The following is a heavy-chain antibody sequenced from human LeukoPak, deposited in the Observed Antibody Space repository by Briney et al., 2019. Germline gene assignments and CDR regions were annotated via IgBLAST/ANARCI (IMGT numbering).Heavy chain of an antibody. CDR1: GFTFSGSA. CDR3: TRRLAANGIVGAYFDY. V-gene: IGHV3-73*01. J-gene: IGHJ4*02. D-gene: IGHD1-26*01. Sequence: GGSLKLSCAASGFTFSGSAMPWVRQASGKGLEWVGRIRSKANSYATAYAASVKGRFTISRDDSKNTAYLQMNSLKTEDTAVYYCTRRLAANGIVGAYFDYWGQGTLVTVSS. CDR2: IRSKANSYAT.